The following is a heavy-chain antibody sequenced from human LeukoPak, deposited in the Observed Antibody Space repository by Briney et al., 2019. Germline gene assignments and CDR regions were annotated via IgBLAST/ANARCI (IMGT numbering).Heavy chain of an antibody. V-gene: IGHV3-30*04. CDR2: ISYDGSNK. CDR1: GFTFSSYA. J-gene: IGHJ4*02. D-gene: IGHD1-26*01. CDR3: ARDLSTGGSLGY. Sequence: GGSLRLSCAASGFTFSSYAMHWVRQAPGKGLEWVAVISYDGSNKYYADSVKGRFTISRDNSKNTLYLQMNSLRAEDTAVYYCARDLSTGGSLGYWGQGTLVTVSS.